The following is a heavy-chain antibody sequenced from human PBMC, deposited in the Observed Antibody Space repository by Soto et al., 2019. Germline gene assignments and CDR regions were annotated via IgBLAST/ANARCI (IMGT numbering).Heavy chain of an antibody. J-gene: IGHJ4*02. D-gene: IGHD1-26*01. CDR1: GFTFSSYA. Sequence: PGGSLRLSCAASGFTFSSYAMSWVRQAPGKGLEWVSAISGSGGSTYYADSVRGRFTTSRDTSLNTLFLQMNSLRIADTAVYYCASLGWGGAAPLNSWGPGTLVTVSS. V-gene: IGHV3-23*01. CDR2: ISGSGGST. CDR3: ASLGWGGAAPLNS.